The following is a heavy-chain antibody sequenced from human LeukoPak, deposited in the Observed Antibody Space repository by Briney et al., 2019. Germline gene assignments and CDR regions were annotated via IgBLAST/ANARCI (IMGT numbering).Heavy chain of an antibody. CDR1: GGSFSIYY. J-gene: IGHJ4*02. CDR2: INHSPTT. V-gene: IGHV4-34*01. Sequence: SETLSLTCAVYGGSFSIYYWSWIRQPPGKGLEWLGEINHSPTTPYNPSLRSRVTISLDTSKNQFSLNLSSVTAADTAVYYCARGREYLGSWGQGTLVTVSS. CDR3: ARGREYLGS.